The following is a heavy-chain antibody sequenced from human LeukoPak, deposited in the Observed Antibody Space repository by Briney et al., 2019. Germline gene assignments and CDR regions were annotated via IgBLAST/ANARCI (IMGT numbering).Heavy chain of an antibody. Sequence: PSETLSLTCNVSGDSITSGTYYWSWIRQPAGKGLEWIGRIHTSGSTNQNPSLKSRVTISVDTSKNQFSLKLSSVTAADTAVYYCAREGIAARPWFDPWGQGTLVTVSS. V-gene: IGHV4-61*02. CDR2: IHTSGST. CDR3: AREGIAARPWFDP. D-gene: IGHD6-13*01. CDR1: GDSITSGTYY. J-gene: IGHJ5*02.